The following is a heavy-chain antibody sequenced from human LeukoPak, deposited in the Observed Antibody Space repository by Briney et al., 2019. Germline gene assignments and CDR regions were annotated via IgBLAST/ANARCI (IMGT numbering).Heavy chain of an antibody. Sequence: GGSLRLSCAASGFIFDSFSMHWVRQAPRKGLEWVSRIKSDGSEISYADSVKGRFTISRDNAKNTLYLQMNSLRAEDTAVYYCARDRDWLPLDYWGQGTLVTVSS. CDR2: IKSDGSEI. V-gene: IGHV3-74*01. J-gene: IGHJ4*02. D-gene: IGHD3/OR15-3a*01. CDR1: GFIFDSFS. CDR3: ARDRDWLPLDY.